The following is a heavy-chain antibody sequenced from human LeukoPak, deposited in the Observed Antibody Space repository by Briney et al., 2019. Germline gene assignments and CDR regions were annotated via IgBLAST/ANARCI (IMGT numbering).Heavy chain of an antibody. CDR1: GFTFSSYA. CDR2: ISYDGSNK. J-gene: IGHJ4*02. V-gene: IGHV3-30*04. Sequence: GSLRLSCAASGFTFSSYAMHWVRQAPGKGREWGAVISYDGSNKYYADSVKGRFTISRDNSKNTLYLQMNSLRAEDTAVYYCARGYDILTGYYPIGKGGFDYWGQGTLVTVSS. D-gene: IGHD3-9*01. CDR3: ARGYDILTGYYPIGKGGFDY.